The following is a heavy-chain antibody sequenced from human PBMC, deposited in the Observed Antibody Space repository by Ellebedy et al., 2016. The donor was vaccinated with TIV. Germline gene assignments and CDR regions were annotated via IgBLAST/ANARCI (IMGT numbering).Heavy chain of an antibody. CDR2: IYGDDSDT. CDR1: GFSFTTSW. V-gene: IGHV5-51*01. CDR3: ARGAFFDY. Sequence: PGGSLRLSCKTSGFSFTTSWIGCVRQVPGKGLEWFGIIYGDDSDTKYSPSFQGQVTISVDESITTAYLRWSSLKTSDTAMYYCARGAFFDYWGQGTLVTVSS. J-gene: IGHJ4*02. D-gene: IGHD1-26*01.